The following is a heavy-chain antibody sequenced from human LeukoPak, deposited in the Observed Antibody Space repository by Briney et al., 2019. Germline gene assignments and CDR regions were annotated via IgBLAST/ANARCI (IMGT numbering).Heavy chain of an antibody. CDR1: GGSISSSNW. D-gene: IGHD2-15*01. Sequence: SGTLSLTCAVSGGSISSSNWWSWVRQPPGKGLEWIGEIYHSGSTNYNPSLKSRVTISVDKSKNQFSLKLSSVTAADTAVYYCARSLGYCSGGSCYSFNWFDPWGQGTLVTVSS. V-gene: IGHV4-4*02. J-gene: IGHJ5*02. CDR2: IYHSGST. CDR3: ARSLGYCSGGSCYSFNWFDP.